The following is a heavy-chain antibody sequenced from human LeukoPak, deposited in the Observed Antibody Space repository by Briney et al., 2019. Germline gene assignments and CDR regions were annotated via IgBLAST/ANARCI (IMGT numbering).Heavy chain of an antibody. V-gene: IGHV3-30*02. CDR2: IPYDGSNK. Sequence: GGSLRLSCAASGFTFSTSGMHWVRQAPGKGLEWVSFIPYDGSNKYYADSVKGRFTISRDNSKNTLYLQMNSLRAEDMAVYHCAKVGGSSWSFFFDYWGQGTLVTVSS. J-gene: IGHJ4*02. CDR1: GFTFSTSG. CDR3: AKVGGSSWSFFFDY. D-gene: IGHD6-13*01.